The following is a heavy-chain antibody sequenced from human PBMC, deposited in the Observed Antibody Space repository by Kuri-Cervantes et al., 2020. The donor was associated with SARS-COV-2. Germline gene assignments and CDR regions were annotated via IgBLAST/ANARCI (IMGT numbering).Heavy chain of an antibody. Sequence: SCTVSGGSISSGDYYWSWIRQPPGKGLEWIGYIYYSGSTYYNPSLKSRVTISVDTSKNQFSLKLSSVTAADTAVYYCARDPGPHTIFGVVDYYYYMDVWGKGTTVTVSS. V-gene: IGHV4-31*02. J-gene: IGHJ6*03. CDR3: ARDPGPHTIFGVVDYYYYMDV. D-gene: IGHD3-3*01. CDR2: IYYSGST. CDR1: GGSISSGDYY.